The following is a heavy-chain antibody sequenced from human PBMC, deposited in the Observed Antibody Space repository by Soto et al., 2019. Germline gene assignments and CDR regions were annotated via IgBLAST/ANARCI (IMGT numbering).Heavy chain of an antibody. CDR2: ISGSGGST. J-gene: IGHJ6*02. CDR1: GFNFSSYA. D-gene: IGHD5-18*01. Sequence: PGGSLRLSGAASGFNFSSYAMSWVRQAPGKGLEWISAISGSGGSTYYADSVKGRFTISRDNSKNTLYLQMNSLRAEDTAVYYCAKNPTAMVTYYYYGMDVWGQGTTVTVS. CDR3: AKNPTAMVTYYYYGMDV. V-gene: IGHV3-23*01.